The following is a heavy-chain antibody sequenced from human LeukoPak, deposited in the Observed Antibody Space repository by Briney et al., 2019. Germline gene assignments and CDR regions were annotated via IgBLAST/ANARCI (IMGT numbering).Heavy chain of an antibody. CDR3: ASTIFGVVMGLDY. Sequence: SVKVSCKASGGTFSRYAISWVRQAPGQGLEWMGGIIPILGTANYAQKFQGRVAITADESTSTAYMELSSLRSEDTAVYYCASTIFGVVMGLDYWGQGTLVTVSS. V-gene: IGHV1-69*01. CDR1: GGTFSRYA. J-gene: IGHJ4*02. CDR2: IIPILGTA. D-gene: IGHD3-3*01.